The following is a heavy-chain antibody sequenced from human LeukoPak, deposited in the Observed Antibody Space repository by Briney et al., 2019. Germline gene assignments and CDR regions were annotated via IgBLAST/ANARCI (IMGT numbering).Heavy chain of an antibody. D-gene: IGHD6-19*01. V-gene: IGHV4-59*08. CDR2: IYGSGST. J-gene: IGHJ4*02. CDR1: GDSLSSHY. Sequence: SETLSLTCTVSGDSLSSHYWSWIRQPPGKGLEWIGYIYGSGSTHYDPSLRSRVTISEATSKNQFSLKLTSVTAADTAVYYCARNVGWYSHDSWGQGTLVTVSS. CDR3: ARNVGWYSHDS.